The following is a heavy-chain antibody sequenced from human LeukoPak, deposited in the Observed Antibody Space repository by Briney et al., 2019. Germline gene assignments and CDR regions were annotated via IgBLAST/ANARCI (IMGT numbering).Heavy chain of an antibody. CDR1: GGTFSSYA. V-gene: IGHV1-69*05. Sequence: SVKVSCKASGGTFSSYAISWVRQAPGQGLEWMGRIIPIFGTANYAQKFQGRVTITTDESTSTAYMELSSLRSEDTAVYYCASYSSGWSYYNYMDVWGKGTTVTVSS. CDR3: ASYSSGWSYYNYMDV. J-gene: IGHJ6*03. D-gene: IGHD6-19*01. CDR2: IIPIFGTA.